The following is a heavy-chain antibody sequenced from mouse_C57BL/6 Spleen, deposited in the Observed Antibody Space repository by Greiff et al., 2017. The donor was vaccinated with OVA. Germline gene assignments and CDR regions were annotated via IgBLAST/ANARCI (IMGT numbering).Heavy chain of an antibody. D-gene: IGHD3-2*02. Sequence: QVQLKESGAELARPGASVKLSCKASGYTFTSYGISWVKQRTGQGLEWIGEIYPRSGNTYYNEKFKGKATLTADKSSSTAYMELRSLTSEDSAVYFCARRAAQGGAMDYWGQGTSVTVSS. V-gene: IGHV1-81*01. CDR2: IYPRSGNT. J-gene: IGHJ4*01. CDR3: ARRAAQGGAMDY. CDR1: GYTFTSYG.